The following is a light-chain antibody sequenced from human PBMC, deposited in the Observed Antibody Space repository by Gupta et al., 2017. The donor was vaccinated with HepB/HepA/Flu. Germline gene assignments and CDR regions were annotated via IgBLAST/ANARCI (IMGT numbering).Light chain of an antibody. V-gene: IGLV2-11*01. J-gene: IGLJ2*01. CDR2: EVS. CDR3: CSYTSSFTWV. CDR1: SSDVGGYNY. Sequence: QSALTQPPSAFGSPGQSVTISCTGTSSDVGGYNYVYWYQQHPGKPPKLMLYEVSKRPSGVPDRFSGSKSGNTASLTISGLQAEDEADYYCCSYTSSFTWVFGGGTKVTVL.